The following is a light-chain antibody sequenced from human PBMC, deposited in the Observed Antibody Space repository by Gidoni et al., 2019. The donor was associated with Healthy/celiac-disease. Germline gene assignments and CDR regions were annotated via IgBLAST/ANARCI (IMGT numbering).Light chain of an antibody. CDR2: DAS. CDR1: NIGSKS. CDR3: QVWDSSSDLYV. J-gene: IGLJ1*01. Sequence: SYVLTQPPSVSVAPGQTARITCGGNNIGSKSGHWYQQKPGQAPVLVVYDASDRPSGIPERFSGSNSGNTATLTISRVEAGDEADYYCQVWDSSSDLYVFGTGTKVTVL. V-gene: IGLV3-21*02.